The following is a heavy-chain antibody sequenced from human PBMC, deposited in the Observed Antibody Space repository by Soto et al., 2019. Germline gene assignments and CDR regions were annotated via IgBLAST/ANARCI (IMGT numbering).Heavy chain of an antibody. CDR1: GGSISSGGYY. J-gene: IGHJ3*02. CDR3: ARGPPFNMIVNLATSRGADAFDI. V-gene: IGHV4-31*03. CDR2: IYYSGST. Sequence: QVQLQASGPGLVKPSQTLSLTCTVSGGSISSGGYYWSWIRQHPGKGLEGIGYIYYSGSTYYNPSLKSRVSSSVDTYTPHVSLKLRSVTAAATAMYYCARGPPFNMIVNLATSRGADAFDIWGQGTMVTVSS. D-gene: IGHD3-22*01.